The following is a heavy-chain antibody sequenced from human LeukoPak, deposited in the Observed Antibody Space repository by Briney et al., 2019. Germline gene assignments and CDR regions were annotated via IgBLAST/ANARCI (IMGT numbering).Heavy chain of an antibody. CDR2: ISGSGGST. V-gene: IGHV3-23*01. J-gene: IGHJ3*02. CDR3: AKEGSGWYKAFDI. Sequence: PGGSLRLSCEASGFTFRSYDMSWVRQAPGKGLEWVSAISGSGGSTYYADSVKGRFTISRDNSKNTLYLQMNSLRAEDTAVYYCAKEGSGWYKAFDIWGQGTMVTVSS. D-gene: IGHD6-19*01. CDR1: GFTFRSYD.